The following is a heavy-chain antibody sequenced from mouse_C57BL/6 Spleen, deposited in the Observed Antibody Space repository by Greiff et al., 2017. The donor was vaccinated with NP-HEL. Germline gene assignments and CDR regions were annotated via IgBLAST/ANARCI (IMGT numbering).Heavy chain of an antibody. CDR3: ARGIYYGSTSFAY. CDR1: GYTFTSYW. Sequence: QVQLQQPGTELVKPGASVKLSCKATGYTFTSYWMHWVKQRPGQGLEWIGNINPSNGGTNYNETFKSKATLTVDKSSSTAYMQLSSLTSEDSAVYYCARGIYYGSTSFAYWGQGTLVTVSA. V-gene: IGHV1-53*01. J-gene: IGHJ3*01. D-gene: IGHD1-1*01. CDR2: INPSNGGT.